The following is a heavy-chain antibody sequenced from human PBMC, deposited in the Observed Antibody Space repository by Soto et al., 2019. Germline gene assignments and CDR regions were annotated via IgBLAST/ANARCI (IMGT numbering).Heavy chain of an antibody. CDR1: GFTFSSYW. V-gene: IGHV3-74*01. D-gene: IGHD3-16*02. CDR2: INSDGSIT. Sequence: GGSLRLSCAASGFTFSSYWMHWVRQVPEKGLVWVSRINSDGSITNYADAVKGRFTISRDNVKNTLYLQMNSLRAEDTAVYYCVRYSRSVGGSYRPDYWGQGTLVTVSS. CDR3: VRYSRSVGGSYRPDY. J-gene: IGHJ4*02.